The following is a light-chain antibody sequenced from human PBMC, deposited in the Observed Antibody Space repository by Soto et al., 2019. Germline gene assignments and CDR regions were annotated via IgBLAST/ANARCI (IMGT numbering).Light chain of an antibody. CDR2: GAS. J-gene: IGKJ1*01. CDR3: QQYSSTFWT. V-gene: IGKV3-20*01. Sequence: EIVLTQSPGTLSLSPGERTTLSCRASQSISSSYLAWYQQKPGQAPRLLVYGASSRTTGIPDRFSGCGSGTDFTLTISRLEPEDFALYYCQQYSSTFWTLGQGTKV. CDR1: QSISSSY.